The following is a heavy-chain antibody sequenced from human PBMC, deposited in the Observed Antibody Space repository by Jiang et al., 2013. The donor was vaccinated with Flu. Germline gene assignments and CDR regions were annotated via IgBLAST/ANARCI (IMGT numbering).Heavy chain of an antibody. D-gene: IGHD6-13*01. CDR3: ARGREGVWYGMDV. J-gene: IGHJ6*02. CDR2: ISSSSSYI. V-gene: IGHV3-21*01. Sequence: RLSCAASGFTFSSYSMNWVRQAPGKGLEWVSSISSSSSYIYYADSVKGRFTISRDNAKNSLYLQTNSLRAEDTAVYYCARGREGVWYGMDVWGQGTTVTVSS. CDR1: GFTFSSYS.